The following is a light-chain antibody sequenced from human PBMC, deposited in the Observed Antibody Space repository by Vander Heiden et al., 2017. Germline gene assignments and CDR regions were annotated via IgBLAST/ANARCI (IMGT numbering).Light chain of an antibody. CDR3: GADHGSGSNFVWV. CDR2: VGTGGIVG. V-gene: IGLV9-49*01. CDR1: SGYSNYK. Sequence: QPATTQPPHAPASLAPSVTPTCTLSSGYSNYKVDWYQQRPGKGPRFVMRVGTGGIVGSKGDGIPDRFSVLGSGLNRYLTIKNIQEEDESDYHCGADHGSGSNFVWVFGGGTKLTVL. J-gene: IGLJ3*02.